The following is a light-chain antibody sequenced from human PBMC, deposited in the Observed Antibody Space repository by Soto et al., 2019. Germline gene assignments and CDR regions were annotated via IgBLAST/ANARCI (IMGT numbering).Light chain of an antibody. V-gene: IGKV3-11*01. J-gene: IGKJ4*01. CDR2: DAS. Sequence: EIVLTQSPATLSLSPGERATLSCRASQSVSSYLAWYQQKPGQAPRLLIYDASNRATGIPARFSGSGSGTYITPTISILEPEVFAVYYCQQRSNPLTFGGGTKVEIK. CDR3: QQRSNPLT. CDR1: QSVSSY.